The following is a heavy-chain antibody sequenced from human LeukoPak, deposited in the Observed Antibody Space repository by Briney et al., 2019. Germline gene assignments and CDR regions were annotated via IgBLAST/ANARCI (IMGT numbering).Heavy chain of an antibody. Sequence: PGRSLRLSCAASGFTFSTYSINWVRQAPGKGLEWVSSIGSSSSHIYYADSVKGRFTISRDNARNSLYLQMNSLRAEDTAVYYCARLGYSSSLPDYWGRGTLVTVSS. CDR3: ARLGYSSSLPDY. CDR2: IGSSSSHI. CDR1: GFTFSTYS. J-gene: IGHJ4*02. V-gene: IGHV3-21*01. D-gene: IGHD6-6*01.